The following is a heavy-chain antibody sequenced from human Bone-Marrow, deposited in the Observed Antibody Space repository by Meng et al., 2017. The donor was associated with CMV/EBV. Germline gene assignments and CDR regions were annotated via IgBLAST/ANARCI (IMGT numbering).Heavy chain of an antibody. J-gene: IGHJ4*02. CDR3: AKWDLYYGGYTEDDY. V-gene: IGHV3-23*03. CDR1: GFIFSTYA. Sequence: GGSLRLSCAASGFIFSTYAMNWVRQAPGKGLEWVSVIYSGGSSTYYADSVKGRFTISRDNSKNTLYLQMNSLRAEDTAVYYCAKWDLYYGGYTEDDYWGQGTLVTFSS. CDR2: IYSGGSST. D-gene: IGHD5-12*01.